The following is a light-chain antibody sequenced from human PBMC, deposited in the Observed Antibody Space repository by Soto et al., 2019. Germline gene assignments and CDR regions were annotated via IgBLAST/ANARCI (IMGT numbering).Light chain of an antibody. J-gene: IGKJ2*01. Sequence: EIVMTKSPATESVSPKERATLSCRVSQSVSSNLAWYQQKPGQAPRLLIYGASTRATGVPARISGSASGTEFTLNICSLQSEDVAVYSCQQYSNWPPYTFGQGTKVDIK. CDR2: GAS. V-gene: IGKV3-15*01. CDR1: QSVSSN. CDR3: QQYSNWPPYT.